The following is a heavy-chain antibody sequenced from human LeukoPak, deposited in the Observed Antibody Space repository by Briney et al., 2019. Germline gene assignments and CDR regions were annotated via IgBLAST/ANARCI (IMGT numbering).Heavy chain of an antibody. V-gene: IGHV4-59*01. D-gene: IGHD1-20*01. CDR3: ARGDNYWFDP. CDR1: GGSIRSYY. J-gene: IGHJ5*02. CDR2: IYYSGST. Sequence: PSETLSLTCTVSGGSIRSYYWSWIRQPPGKGLEWIGYIYYSGSTNYNPSLKSRVTISVDTSKNQFSLKLSSVTAADTAVYYCARGDNYWFDPWGQGTLVTVSS.